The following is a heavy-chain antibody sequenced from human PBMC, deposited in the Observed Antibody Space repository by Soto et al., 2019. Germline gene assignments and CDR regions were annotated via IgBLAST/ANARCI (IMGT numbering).Heavy chain of an antibody. CDR2: IIPIFGTA. CDR3: ARDRHCGGDCYFHDAFDI. D-gene: IGHD2-21*02. V-gene: IGHV1-69*01. J-gene: IGHJ3*02. Sequence: QVQLVQSGAEVKKPGSSVKVSCKASGGTFSSYAISWVRQAPGQGLEWMGGIIPIFGTANYAQKFQGRVTITADESTSTAYKELSSLRSEDTAVYYCARDRHCGGDCYFHDAFDIWGQGTMVTVSS. CDR1: GGTFSSYA.